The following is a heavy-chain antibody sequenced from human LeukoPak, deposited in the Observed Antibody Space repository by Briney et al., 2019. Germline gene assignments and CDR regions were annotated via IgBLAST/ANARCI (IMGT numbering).Heavy chain of an antibody. Sequence: SVKVSCKASGGTFSSYAISLVRQAPGQGLEWMGRIIPSFGTANYAQKFQGRVTVTTDESTSTAYMELSSLRSEDTAVYYCARGRAGYMGVENLYYWGQGTLVTVSS. CDR2: IIPSFGTA. CDR1: GGTFSSYA. J-gene: IGHJ4*02. CDR3: ARGRAGYMGVENLYY. V-gene: IGHV1-69*05. D-gene: IGHD5-24*01.